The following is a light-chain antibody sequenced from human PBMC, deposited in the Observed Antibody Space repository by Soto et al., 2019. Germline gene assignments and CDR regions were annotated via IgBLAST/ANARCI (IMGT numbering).Light chain of an antibody. J-gene: IGLJ2*01. Sequence: QSALTQPASVSGSPGQSITISCTGTSSDVGSYDLVSWYQQRPGRAPRLMIFEVAKRPSGISTRFSGSKSGNTASLTISGLQAVDEADYFCCSYTPTNPLVFGGGTKLTVL. V-gene: IGLV2-23*02. CDR3: CSYTPTNPLV. CDR2: EVA. CDR1: SSDVGSYDL.